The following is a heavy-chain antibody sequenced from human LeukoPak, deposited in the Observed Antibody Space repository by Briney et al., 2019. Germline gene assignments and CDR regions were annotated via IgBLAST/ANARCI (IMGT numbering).Heavy chain of an antibody. CDR2: INHSGST. CDR1: GGCFSGYY. Sequence: PSETLSLTCAVYGGCFSGYYWSWLRQPAGKELDWIGEINHSGSTNYSPSLKSRVTISVDTAKNQISLKLNSVTAADTAVYYCARYEEFSTGYSASSPRHYFDHWGQGTLVTVSS. J-gene: IGHJ4*02. D-gene: IGHD3/OR15-3a*01. V-gene: IGHV4-34*01. CDR3: ARYEEFSTGYSASSPRHYFDH.